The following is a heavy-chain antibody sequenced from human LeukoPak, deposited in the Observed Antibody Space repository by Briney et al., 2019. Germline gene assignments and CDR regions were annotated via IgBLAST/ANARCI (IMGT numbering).Heavy chain of an antibody. V-gene: IGHV1-69*04. J-gene: IGHJ3*02. D-gene: IGHD2-15*01. Sequence: ASVKVSCKASGGTFSSYAISWVRQAPGQGLEWMGRIIPILGIANYAQKFQGRVTITADKSTSTAYMELSSLRSEDTAVYYCARGGGSEGAFDIWGQGTMVTVSS. CDR2: IIPILGIA. CDR1: GGTFSSYA. CDR3: ARGGGSEGAFDI.